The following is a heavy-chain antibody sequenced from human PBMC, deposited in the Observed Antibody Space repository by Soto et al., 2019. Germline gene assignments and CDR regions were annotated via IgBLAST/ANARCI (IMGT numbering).Heavy chain of an antibody. J-gene: IGHJ4*02. V-gene: IGHV4-39*01. Sequence: SETLSLTCTVSGGSISSSSYYWGWIRQPPGKGLEWIGSIYYSGSTYYNPSLKSRVTISVDTSKNQFSLKLSSVTAADTAVYYWARHAEPLGHDYWGQGTLVTVSS. CDR1: GGSISSSSYY. CDR2: IYYSGST. D-gene: IGHD1-26*01. CDR3: ARHAEPLGHDY.